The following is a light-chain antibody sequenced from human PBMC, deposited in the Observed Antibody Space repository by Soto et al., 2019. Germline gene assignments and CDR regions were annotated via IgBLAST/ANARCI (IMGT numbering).Light chain of an antibody. CDR2: RNN. J-gene: IGLJ1*01. Sequence: QAVVTQPPSASGTPGQRVTISCSGSSSNIGSNYVYWYQQLPGTAPKLLIYRNNQRPSGVPDRSSGSKSGTSASLAISGLRSEDEADYYCAAWDDSLSGFYVFGTGTKLTVL. CDR1: SSNIGSNY. V-gene: IGLV1-47*01. CDR3: AAWDDSLSGFYV.